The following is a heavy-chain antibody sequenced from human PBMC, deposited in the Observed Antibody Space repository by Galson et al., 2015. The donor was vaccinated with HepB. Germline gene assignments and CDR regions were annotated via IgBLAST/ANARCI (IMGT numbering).Heavy chain of an antibody. CDR3: AREKSFLGLRLGELSALFDY. J-gene: IGHJ4*02. CDR2: TYYRSKWYN. CDR1: GDSVSSNSAA. D-gene: IGHD3-16*02. Sequence: CAISGDSVSSNSAAWNWIRQSPSRGLEWLGRTYYRSKWYNDYAVSVKSRITINPDTSKNQFSLQLNSVTPEDTAVYYCAREKSFLGLRLGELSALFDYWGQGTLVTVSS. V-gene: IGHV6-1*01.